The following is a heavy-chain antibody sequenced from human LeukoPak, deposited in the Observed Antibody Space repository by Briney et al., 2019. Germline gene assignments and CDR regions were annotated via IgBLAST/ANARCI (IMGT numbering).Heavy chain of an antibody. CDR1: GFTVSSNS. Sequence: GGSLRLSCAASGFTVSSNSMTWVRQAPGKGLEWVSVIYSGGSTYYADSVKGRFTISRDKNTLYLQMNSLRADDTAMYYCARDEPSPDSTDLDYWGQGALVTVSS. CDR2: IYSGGST. CDR3: ARDEPSPDSTDLDY. J-gene: IGHJ4*02. V-gene: IGHV3-66*01. D-gene: IGHD2/OR15-2a*01.